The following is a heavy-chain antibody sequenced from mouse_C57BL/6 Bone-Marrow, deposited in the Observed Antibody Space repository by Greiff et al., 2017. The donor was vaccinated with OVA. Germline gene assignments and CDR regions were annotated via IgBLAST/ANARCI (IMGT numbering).Heavy chain of an antibody. CDR2: IDPENGDT. Sequence: VQLKESGAELVRPGASVKLSCTASGFNIKDDYMHWVKQRPEQGLEWIGWIDPENGDTEYASKFQGKATITADTSSNTAYLQLSSLTSEDTAVYYCTSFITTREYYFDYWGQGTTLTVSS. J-gene: IGHJ2*01. CDR1: GFNIKDDY. D-gene: IGHD1-1*01. V-gene: IGHV14-4*01. CDR3: TSFITTREYYFDY.